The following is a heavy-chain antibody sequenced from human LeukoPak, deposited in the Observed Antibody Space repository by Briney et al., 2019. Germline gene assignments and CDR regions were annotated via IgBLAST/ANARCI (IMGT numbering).Heavy chain of an antibody. V-gene: IGHV4-4*07. CDR3: ARSVPPAPPYYYYMDV. J-gene: IGHJ6*03. CDR1: GGSISSYY. D-gene: IGHD3-10*02. CDR2: IYTSGST. Sequence: SETLSLTCTVSGGSISSYYWSWIRQPAGKGLEWIGRIYTSGSTNYNPSLKSRVTISVDTSKNQFSLKLSSVTAADTAVYYCARSVPPAPPYYYYMDVWAKGPRSPSP.